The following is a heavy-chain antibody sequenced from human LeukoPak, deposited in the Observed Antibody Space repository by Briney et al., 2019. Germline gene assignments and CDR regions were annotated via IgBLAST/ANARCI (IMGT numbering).Heavy chain of an antibody. Sequence: WWALRLSCAASVLIFSSYVRYSSQKTPQNLPVCVSRISHDGTIITYADSVKGRFTISRDNTKNILFLQMNSLRVEDTAVYYCARDRDWNFDSWGQGTLVTVSS. J-gene: IGHJ4*02. CDR3: ARDRDWNFDS. D-gene: IGHD1-1*01. V-gene: IGHV3-74*03. CDR2: ISHDGTII. CDR1: VLIFSSYV.